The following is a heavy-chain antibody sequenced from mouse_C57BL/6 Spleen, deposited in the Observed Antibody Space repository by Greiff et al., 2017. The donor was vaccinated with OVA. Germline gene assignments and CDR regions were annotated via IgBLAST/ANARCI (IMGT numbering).Heavy chain of an antibody. CDR2: IYPGDGDT. CDR1: GYAFSSSW. V-gene: IGHV1-82*01. D-gene: IGHD1-1*01. J-gene: IGHJ3*01. CDR3: ARYYYGSSPFAY. Sequence: QVQLQQSGPELVKPGASVKISCKASGYAFSSSWMNWVKQRPGQGLEWIGRIYPGDGDTNYNGKFKGKATLTADKSSSTAYMQLSSLTSEDSAVYFCARYYYGSSPFAYWGQGTLVTVSA.